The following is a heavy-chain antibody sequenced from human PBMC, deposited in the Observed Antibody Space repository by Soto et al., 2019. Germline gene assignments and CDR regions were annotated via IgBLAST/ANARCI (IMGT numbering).Heavy chain of an antibody. V-gene: IGHV1-69*06. J-gene: IGHJ3*02. CDR1: GGTFSSYA. CDR3: ARLQQQSSSYYLDRKDDAFDI. CDR2: IIPIFGTA. Sequence: QVQLVQSGAEVKKPGSSVKVSCKASGGTFSSYAISWVRQAPGQGLEWMGGIIPIFGTANYAQRFQGRVMITADKSTSSAYMELISLRSDDPAVYYSARLQQQSSSYYLDRKDDAFDIWGQGTMVTVSS. D-gene: IGHD3-22*01.